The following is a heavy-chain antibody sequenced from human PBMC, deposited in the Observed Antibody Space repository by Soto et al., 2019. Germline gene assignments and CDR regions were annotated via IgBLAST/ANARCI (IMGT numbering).Heavy chain of an antibody. D-gene: IGHD3-10*01. J-gene: IGHJ4*02. CDR3: ARDGYDGSGSPYPAY. V-gene: IGHV4-59*01. CDR2: IYYLGST. Sequence: PSETLSLTCSVSGGSMGEYFWSCIRQSPGKGLEWIGYIYYLGSTDYNPSLKSRVTISVDTSKRQFSLRLTSVTAADTAVYYCARDGYDGSGSPYPAYWGPGTQVTVSS. CDR1: GGSMGEYF.